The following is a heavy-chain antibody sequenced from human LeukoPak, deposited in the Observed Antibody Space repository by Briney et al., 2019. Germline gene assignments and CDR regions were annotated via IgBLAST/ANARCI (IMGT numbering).Heavy chain of an antibody. V-gene: IGHV4-34*01. CDR1: GGSFSGYY. CDR2: INHSGST. D-gene: IGHD6-19*01. J-gene: IGHJ4*02. CDR3: ARQLAVAHGLDY. Sequence: SETLSLTCAVYGGSFSGYYWSWIRQPPGKGLEWIGEINHSGSTNYNPSLKSRVTISVDTSKNQFSLKLSSVAAADTAVYCCARQLAVAHGLDYWGQGTLVTVSS.